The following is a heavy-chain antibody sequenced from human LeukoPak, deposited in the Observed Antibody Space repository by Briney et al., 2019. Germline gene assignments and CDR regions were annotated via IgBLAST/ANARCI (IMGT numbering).Heavy chain of an antibody. CDR1: GGAISSSSYY. CDR2: IYYSGST. Sequence: PSETLSLTCTVSGGAISSSSYYWGWIRQPPGKGLEWIGSIYYSGSTYYNPSLKSRVTISVDTSKNQFSLKLSSVTAADTAVYYCARHGYCSSTSCYFDYWGQGTLVTVSS. D-gene: IGHD2-2*01. V-gene: IGHV4-39*01. J-gene: IGHJ4*02. CDR3: ARHGYCSSTSCYFDY.